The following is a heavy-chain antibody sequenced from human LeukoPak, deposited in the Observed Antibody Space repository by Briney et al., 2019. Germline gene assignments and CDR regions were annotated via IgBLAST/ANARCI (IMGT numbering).Heavy chain of an antibody. J-gene: IGHJ1*01. CDR1: GGSISSGSYY. CDR2: INHSGST. Sequence: KPSETLSLTCTVSGGSISSGSYYWSWIRQPPGKGLEWIGEINHSGSTNYNPSLKSRVTISVDTSKNQFSLKLSSVTAADTAVYYCARDMYYYDSSGYYLPFQHWGQGTLVTVSS. V-gene: IGHV4-39*07. D-gene: IGHD3-22*01. CDR3: ARDMYYYDSSGYYLPFQH.